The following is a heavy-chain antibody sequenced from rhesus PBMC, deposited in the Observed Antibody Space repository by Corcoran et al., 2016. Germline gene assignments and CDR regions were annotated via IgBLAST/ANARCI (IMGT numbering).Heavy chain of an antibody. D-gene: IGHD6-25*01. V-gene: IGHV4S7*01. Sequence: QVQLQESGPGLVKPSETLSLTCAVSGGSISGGYGWSWIRQPPGKGLEWIGHIFGSIGRTYYNPSLKSRVTISRDTSKNQFSLKLSSVTAADTAVYYCARWRGAAADFWGQGVLVTVSS. CDR2: IFGSIGRT. CDR3: ARWRGAAADF. J-gene: IGHJ4*01. CDR1: GGSISGGYG.